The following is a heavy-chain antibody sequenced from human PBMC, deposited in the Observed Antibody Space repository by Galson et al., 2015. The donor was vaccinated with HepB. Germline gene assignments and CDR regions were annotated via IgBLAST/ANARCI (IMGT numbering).Heavy chain of an antibody. CDR2: INPSGGST. Sequence: SVKVSCKASGYTFTSYYMHWVRQAPGQGLEWMGIINPSGGSTSYAQKFQGRVTMTRDTSTSTVYMELSSLRSEDTAVYYCARGLTVLDIHYDAFDIWGQGTMVTVSS. CDR1: GYTFTSYY. V-gene: IGHV1-46*01. J-gene: IGHJ3*02. D-gene: IGHD4-17*01. CDR3: ARGLTVLDIHYDAFDI.